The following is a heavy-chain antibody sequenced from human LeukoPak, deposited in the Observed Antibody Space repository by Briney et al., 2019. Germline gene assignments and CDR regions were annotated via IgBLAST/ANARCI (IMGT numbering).Heavy chain of an antibody. CDR3: ARDEVDYFDTSGYLGYYFDY. Sequence: GASVKVSCKASGYTFTNYDISWVRQAPGQGLEWMGWISAYNGNTNYAQNFQGRVTLTTDTSTSTAYMEMRSLRSDDAAVYYCARDEVDYFDTSGYLGYYFDYWGQGTLVTVSS. V-gene: IGHV1-18*01. CDR2: ISAYNGNT. CDR1: GYTFTNYD. D-gene: IGHD3-22*01. J-gene: IGHJ4*02.